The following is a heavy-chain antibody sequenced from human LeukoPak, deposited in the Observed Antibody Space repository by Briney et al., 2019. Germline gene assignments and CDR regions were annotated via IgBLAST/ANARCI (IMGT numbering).Heavy chain of an antibody. CDR1: GGSFSGYY. CDR2: INHSGST. Sequence: SETLSLTCAVYGGSFSGYYWSWIRQPPGKGLEWVGEINHSGSTNYNPSLKLPVTISVSTSKNQFSLKLSSVTAADTAVYYCARGPGSSGDYWGQGTLVTVSS. V-gene: IGHV4-34*01. D-gene: IGHD6-6*01. J-gene: IGHJ4*02. CDR3: ARGPGSSGDY.